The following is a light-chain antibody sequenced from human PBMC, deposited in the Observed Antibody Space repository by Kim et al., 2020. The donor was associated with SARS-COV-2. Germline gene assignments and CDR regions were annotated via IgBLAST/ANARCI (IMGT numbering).Light chain of an antibody. CDR3: QTWGAAIVV. CDR2: RDSDGSH. J-gene: IGLJ2*01. V-gene: IGLV4-69*01. CDR1: SADSGYT. Sequence: APVKLLFSLSSADSGYTVARHQQQPVKSPRYLMKRDSDGSHSKWDGFPDRISGSSSGAVRYLPISSLQSEDEAAYYCQTWGAAIVVLGGGTLLTVL.